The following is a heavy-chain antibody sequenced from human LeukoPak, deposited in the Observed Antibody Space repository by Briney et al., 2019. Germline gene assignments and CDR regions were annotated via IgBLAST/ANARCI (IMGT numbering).Heavy chain of an antibody. CDR1: GYSFTSYW. J-gene: IGHJ4*02. CDR2: TDLGDSDT. D-gene: IGHD4-17*01. CDR3: ARRVPNTVNQYYVDY. Sequence: GESLKISCKGSGYSFTSYWIAWVRKTPGKGLEWMGITDLGDSDTGYSPSFQGQVTILADKSISSAYIQWRSLQASDTSINFRARRVPNTVNQYYVDYWGQGTLVTVSS. V-gene: IGHV5-51*01.